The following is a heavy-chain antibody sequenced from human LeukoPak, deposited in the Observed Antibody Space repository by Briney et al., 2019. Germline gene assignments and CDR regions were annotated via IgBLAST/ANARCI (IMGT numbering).Heavy chain of an antibody. CDR2: ISGSGGST. D-gene: IGHD5-18*01. J-gene: IGHJ6*02. V-gene: IGHV3-23*01. CDR1: GFTFSSYA. Sequence: PGGSLRLSCAASGFTFSSYAMSWVRQAPGKGLEWVSAISGSGGSTYYADSVKGRFTISRDNSKNTLYLQMNSLRAEDTAVYYCAKSDTAMVTDYYYYYGMDVWGQGTTVTVSS. CDR3: AKSDTAMVTDYYYYYGMDV.